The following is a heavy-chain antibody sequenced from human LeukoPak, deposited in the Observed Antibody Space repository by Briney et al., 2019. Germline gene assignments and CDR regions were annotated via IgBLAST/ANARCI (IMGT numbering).Heavy chain of an antibody. D-gene: IGHD3-10*01. CDR3: ARSMVRGVIISPIFDY. CDR2: ISSSSSTI. CDR1: GFTFSSYS. Sequence: GGSLRLSCAASGFTFSSYSMNWVHQAPGKGLEWVSYISSSSSTIYYADSVKGRFTISRDNAKNSLYLQMNSLRAEDTAVYYCARSMVRGVIISPIFDYWGQGTLVTVSS. V-gene: IGHV3-48*01. J-gene: IGHJ4*02.